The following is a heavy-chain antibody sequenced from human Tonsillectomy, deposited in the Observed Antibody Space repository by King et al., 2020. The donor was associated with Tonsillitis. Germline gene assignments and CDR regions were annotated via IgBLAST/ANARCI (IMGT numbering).Heavy chain of an antibody. D-gene: IGHD1-26*01. V-gene: IGHV3-30*18. CDR1: GFTFSSYG. Sequence: VQLVESGGGVVQPGRSLRLSCAASGFTFSSYGMHWVRQAPGKGLEWVAVISYDGSNKYYADSVKGRFTISRDNSKNTLYLQMNSLRAEDTAVYYCAKESRGGSYLAYDAFDIWGQGTMVTVSS. CDR2: ISYDGSNK. J-gene: IGHJ3*02. CDR3: AKESRGGSYLAYDAFDI.